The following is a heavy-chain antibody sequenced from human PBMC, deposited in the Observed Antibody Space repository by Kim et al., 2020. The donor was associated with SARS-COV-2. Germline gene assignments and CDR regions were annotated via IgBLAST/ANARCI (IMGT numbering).Heavy chain of an antibody. Sequence: SVKVSCKASGGTFSSYAISWVRQAPGQGLEWMGGIIPIFGTANYAQKFQGRVTITADESTSTAYMELSSLRSEDTAVYYCARGAAWEPTSHWFDPWGQGTLVTVSS. CDR3: ARGAAWEPTSHWFDP. J-gene: IGHJ5*02. V-gene: IGHV1-69*13. D-gene: IGHD1-26*01. CDR1: GGTFSSYA. CDR2: IIPIFGTA.